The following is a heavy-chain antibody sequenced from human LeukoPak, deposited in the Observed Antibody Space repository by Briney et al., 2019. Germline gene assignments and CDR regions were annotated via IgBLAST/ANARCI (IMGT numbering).Heavy chain of an antibody. Sequence: GGSLRLSCAASGFTFNRYWMHWVRQAPGKGLVRVSRISPDGNSATYADSVKGRFTISRDNAKNTLYLQMNSLRAEDSAVYYCVSLDGVYYYYMDVWGQGTTVIVSS. CDR2: ISPDGNSA. CDR3: VSLDGVYYYYMDV. V-gene: IGHV3-74*03. CDR1: GFTFNRYW. J-gene: IGHJ6*02. D-gene: IGHD3/OR15-3a*01.